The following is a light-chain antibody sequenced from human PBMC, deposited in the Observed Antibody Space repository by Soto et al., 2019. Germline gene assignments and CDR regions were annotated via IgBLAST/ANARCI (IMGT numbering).Light chain of an antibody. CDR1: QSVSSSY. Sequence: EIVLTQSPGTLSLSPGERATLSCRASQSVSSSYLAWYQQKPGQAPRLLIYGASSRATGIPDRFSGSGSGTDFSLNISRLEPEDFAVYYCQQYGSSTGGTFGQGTKVDIK. CDR3: QQYGSSTGGT. J-gene: IGKJ1*01. V-gene: IGKV3-20*01. CDR2: GAS.